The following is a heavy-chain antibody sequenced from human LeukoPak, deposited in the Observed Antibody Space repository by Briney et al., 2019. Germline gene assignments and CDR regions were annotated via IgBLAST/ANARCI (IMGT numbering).Heavy chain of an antibody. V-gene: IGHV1-2*06. CDR3: ARDSSGWSNWFDP. J-gene: IGHJ5*02. CDR2: INPNSGGT. Sequence: ASVKVSCKASGYTFTGYYMHWVRQAPGQGLEWMGRINPNSGGTNYAQKFQGRVTMTRDTSISTAYMELSKLRSDDTAVYYCARDSSGWSNWFDPWGQGTLVTVSS. D-gene: IGHD6-19*01. CDR1: GYTFTGYY.